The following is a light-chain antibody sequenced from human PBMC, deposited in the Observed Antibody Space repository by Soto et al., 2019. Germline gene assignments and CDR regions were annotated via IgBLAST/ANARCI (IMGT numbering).Light chain of an antibody. V-gene: IGKV3-20*01. CDR2: GAS. Sequence: EIVYTQSPGTLSLSPGERATPSCRAIQSVSSSYLAWYQQKPGQAPRLLIYGASSRATGIPDRFSGSGSGTDFTLTISRLEPEDFAVYYCQQYGSSPRVTFGQGTRLEIK. J-gene: IGKJ5*01. CDR3: QQYGSSPRVT. CDR1: QSVSSSY.